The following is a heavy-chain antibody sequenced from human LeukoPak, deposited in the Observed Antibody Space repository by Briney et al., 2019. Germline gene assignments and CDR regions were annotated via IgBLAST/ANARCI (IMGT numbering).Heavy chain of an antibody. CDR3: ARDLNYEGLFDY. CDR1: GFTFSSYW. D-gene: IGHD4-11*01. CDR2: INSDGSST. Sequence: GGSLRLSCAASGFTFSSYWMHWVRQAPGKGLVWVSRINSDGSSTSYADSVKGRFTISRDNTKNTLYLQMNSLRAEDTVVYYCARDLNYEGLFDYWGQGTLVTVSS. J-gene: IGHJ4*02. V-gene: IGHV3-74*01.